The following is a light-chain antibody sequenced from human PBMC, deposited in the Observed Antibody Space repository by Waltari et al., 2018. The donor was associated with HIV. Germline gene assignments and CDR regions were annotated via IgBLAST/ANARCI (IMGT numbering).Light chain of an antibody. Sequence: QSVLTQPPSASGTLGQRVTISCPGSNSNVGSKPVYWFQQVPGTAPKLLIYRDYPRLSGIPVLVSGSKSGASASLTISGLRSEDEADYYCVAWDDSLSGYVFGTGTKVSVL. CDR2: RDY. CDR3: VAWDDSLSGYV. CDR1: NSNVGSKP. V-gene: IGLV1-47*01. J-gene: IGLJ1*01.